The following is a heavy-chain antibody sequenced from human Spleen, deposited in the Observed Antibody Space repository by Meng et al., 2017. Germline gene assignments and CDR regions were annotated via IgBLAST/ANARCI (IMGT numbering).Heavy chain of an antibody. CDR2: ISSSSSYI. D-gene: IGHD2-15*01. Sequence: GESLKISCAASGFTFSNYSMNWVRQAPGKGLEWVSSISSSSSYIYYADSVKGRFTISRDNAKNTLYLQMNSLRGEDTAVYYCARDVAGRGGYWGQGTLVTVSS. CDR3: ARDVAGRGGY. J-gene: IGHJ4*02. V-gene: IGHV3-21*01. CDR1: GFTFSNYS.